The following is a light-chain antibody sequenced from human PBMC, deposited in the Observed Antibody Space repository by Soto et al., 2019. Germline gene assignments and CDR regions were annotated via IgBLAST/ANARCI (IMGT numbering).Light chain of an antibody. CDR1: QYVSSW. CDR3: QEASSFSRT. V-gene: IGKV1D-12*01. Sequence: DIQMTQSPSSVSASVGVRVTITCRASQYVSSWVAWYQQKPGKAPKLLIYAASSFRSGVPSRFSGSRSGTEFTLTINSLQPEDFATYYCQEASSFSRTFGGGTKVEIK. CDR2: AAS. J-gene: IGKJ4*01.